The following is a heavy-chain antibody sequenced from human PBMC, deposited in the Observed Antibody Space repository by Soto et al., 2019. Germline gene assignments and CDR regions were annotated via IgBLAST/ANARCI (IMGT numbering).Heavy chain of an antibody. CDR3: AKEEGRYSCGEGDFDY. D-gene: IGHD5-18*01. CDR1: GFTFSSYA. Sequence: EVQLLESGGGLVQPGGSLRLSCAASGFTFSSYAMTWVRQAPGKGLEWVSGICGSGGNTYYADSVKGRFTISRDNSKNTLYLQMSGLRAEDTAVYYCAKEEGRYSCGEGDFDYWGQGTLVTVSS. CDR2: ICGSGGNT. J-gene: IGHJ4*02. V-gene: IGHV3-23*01.